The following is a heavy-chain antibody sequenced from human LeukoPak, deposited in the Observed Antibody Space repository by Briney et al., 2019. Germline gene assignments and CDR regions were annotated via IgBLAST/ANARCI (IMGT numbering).Heavy chain of an antibody. Sequence: SETLSLTCTVSGGSISSGSYFWGWLRQPPGKGLEWIGSIYYSGSTFYNPSLKSRVTISVDTSKTQFFLKLNSVTAADTAVYYCARDTIGIGLRLGEYTDYWGQGTLVTVSS. CDR3: ARDTIGIGLRLGEYTDY. V-gene: IGHV4-39*07. J-gene: IGHJ4*02. CDR1: GGSISSGSYF. CDR2: IYYSGST. D-gene: IGHD3-16*01.